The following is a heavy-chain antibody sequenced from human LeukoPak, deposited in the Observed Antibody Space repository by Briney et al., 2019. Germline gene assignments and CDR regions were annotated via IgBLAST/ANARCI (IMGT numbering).Heavy chain of an antibody. Sequence: GGSLRLSCAASGFTVSSNYMSWVRQAPGKGLEWVSVIYSGGSTYYADSVKGRFTISRDNSKNTLYLQMSSLRAEDTALYYCARDWFHAIDYWGQGTLVTVSS. V-gene: IGHV3-66*01. J-gene: IGHJ4*02. CDR3: ARDWFHAIDY. D-gene: IGHD2/OR15-2a*01. CDR1: GFTVSSNY. CDR2: IYSGGST.